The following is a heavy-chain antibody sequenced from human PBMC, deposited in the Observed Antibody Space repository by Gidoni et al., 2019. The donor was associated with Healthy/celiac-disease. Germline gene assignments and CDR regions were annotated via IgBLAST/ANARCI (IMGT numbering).Heavy chain of an antibody. V-gene: IGHV1-69*01. CDR1: GGTFSSYA. CDR3: ARVGYCSGGSCLDGGYGMDV. Sequence: QVQLVQSGAEVKKPGSSVKVSCQASGGTFSSYAISWVRQAPGQGREWMGGIIPIFGTANYAQKFQGSVTITADESTSTAYMGLSSLRSEDTAVYYCARVGYCSGGSCLDGGYGMDVWGQGTTVTVSS. CDR2: IIPIFGTA. J-gene: IGHJ6*02. D-gene: IGHD2-15*01.